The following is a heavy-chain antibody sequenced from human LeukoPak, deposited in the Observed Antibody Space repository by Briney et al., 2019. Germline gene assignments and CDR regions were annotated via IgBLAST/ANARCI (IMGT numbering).Heavy chain of an antibody. Sequence: GGSLRLSCAASGFTVSSNNMSWVREAPGKGLEWVSVIYSGGNTYYTDSVKGRFTISRDSSKNTLYLQMNSLRAEDTAVYYCARMGYYYSIPTFFDYWGQGTLVTVSS. CDR3: ARMGYYYSIPTFFDY. CDR1: GFTVSSNN. J-gene: IGHJ4*02. D-gene: IGHD3-22*01. V-gene: IGHV3-66*02. CDR2: IYSGGNT.